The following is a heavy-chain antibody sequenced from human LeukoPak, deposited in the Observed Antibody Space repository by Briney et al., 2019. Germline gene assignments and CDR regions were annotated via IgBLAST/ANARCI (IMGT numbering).Heavy chain of an antibody. Sequence: PGGSLRLSCAASGFSISSYGMRWVRQAPGKGLEWVAVISYDGSNKYYANSVKGRFTISRDNFKNTQYLQMNSLRTEDTAVYYCARDEVYCSSTSCYHYYYYMDVWGKGTTVTISS. D-gene: IGHD2-2*01. CDR1: GFSISSYG. CDR3: ARDEVYCSSTSCYHYYYYMDV. V-gene: IGHV3-30*03. CDR2: ISYDGSNK. J-gene: IGHJ6*03.